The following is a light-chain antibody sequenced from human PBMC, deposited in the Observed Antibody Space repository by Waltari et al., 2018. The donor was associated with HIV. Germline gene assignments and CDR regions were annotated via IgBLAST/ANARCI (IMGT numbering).Light chain of an antibody. CDR3: SSYTTTNTVV. V-gene: IGLV2-14*03. J-gene: IGLJ2*01. CDR1: SSDISTYNF. CDR2: DVD. Sequence: QSALTQPASVSGSPGQSITISCSGTSSDISTYNFVSWYQKHPDKAPKPLIYDVDTRPSGVPRRFSGSKSGDTASLTISAIQADDEADYFCSSYTTTNTVVFGGGTKVSVL.